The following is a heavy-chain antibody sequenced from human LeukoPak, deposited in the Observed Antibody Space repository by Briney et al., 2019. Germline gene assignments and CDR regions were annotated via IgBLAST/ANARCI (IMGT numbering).Heavy chain of an antibody. V-gene: IGHV3-53*01. J-gene: IGHJ4*02. CDR1: GFTVSSNY. CDR3: ASLTRDY. D-gene: IGHD4/OR15-4a*01. CDR2: IHSGDNT. Sequence: GGSLRLSCAASGFTVSSNYMTWVRQAPGKELEWVSVIHSGDNTYYADSVKGRFTISRDNSKNTFYLQMNSLRVEDTAVYYCASLTRDYWGQGTLVTVSS.